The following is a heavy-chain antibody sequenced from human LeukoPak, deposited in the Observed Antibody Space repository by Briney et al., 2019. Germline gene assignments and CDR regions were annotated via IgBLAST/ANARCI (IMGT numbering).Heavy chain of an antibody. CDR1: GGSISSGDYY. CDR2: IYYSGST. D-gene: IGHD6-13*01. J-gene: IGHJ3*02. Sequence: SETLSLTCTVSGGSISSGDYYWSWIRQPPGKGLEWIGYIYYSGSTNYNPSLKSRVTISVDTSKNQFSLKLSSVTAADTAVYYCVRVAAAGMGVAFDIWGQGTMVTVSS. CDR3: VRVAAAGMGVAFDI. V-gene: IGHV4-61*08.